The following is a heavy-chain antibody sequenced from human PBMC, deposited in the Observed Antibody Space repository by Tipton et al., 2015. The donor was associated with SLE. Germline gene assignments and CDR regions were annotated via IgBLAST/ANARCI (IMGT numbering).Heavy chain of an antibody. Sequence: SLRLSCAASGFGFSSYSMNWVRLAPGKGLEWVSSISSNKRKVDYADSVKGRFTISRDNAKNSLYLQMNGLRVEDTAVYYCARDSWIRESLRRGDYWGQGTLVTVSS. CDR2: ISSNKRKV. CDR1: GFGFSSYS. J-gene: IGHJ4*02. V-gene: IGHV3-21*01. CDR3: ARDSWIRESLRRGDY. D-gene: IGHD3-10*01.